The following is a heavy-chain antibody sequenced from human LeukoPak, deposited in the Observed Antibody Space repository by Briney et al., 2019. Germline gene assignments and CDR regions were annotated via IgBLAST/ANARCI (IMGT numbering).Heavy chain of an antibody. CDR2: ISHSGTPT. J-gene: IGHJ4*02. CDR3: STATYSSGYHYFES. D-gene: IGHD5-18*01. Sequence: GGSLRLSCAASKFTFGAYSMNWVRQAPGKGLEWVSSISHSGTPTYYADSVRGRFTISRDNAKDSLYLQMNTLRAEDTAVYFRSTATYSSGYHYFESWGQGTLVTVSS. V-gene: IGHV3-21*01. CDR1: KFTFGAYS.